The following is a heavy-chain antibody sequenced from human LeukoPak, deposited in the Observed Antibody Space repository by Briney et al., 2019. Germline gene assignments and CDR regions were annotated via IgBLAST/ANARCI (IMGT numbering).Heavy chain of an antibody. D-gene: IGHD1-26*01. V-gene: IGHV4-38-2*02. CDR1: GYSISSAYY. J-gene: IGHJ4*01. Sequence: SETLSLTCSVSGYSISSAYYWGWIRQPPGTGLEWIGTMYHSGSTNYNPSLKSRVTISVDKSKNQFSLKLSSVTAADTAVYYCARGDRSYYHFDYWGQEPWSPSPQ. CDR2: MYHSGST. CDR3: ARGDRSYYHFDY.